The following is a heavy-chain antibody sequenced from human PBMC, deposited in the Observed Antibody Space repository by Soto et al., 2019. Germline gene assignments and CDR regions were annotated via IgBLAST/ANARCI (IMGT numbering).Heavy chain of an antibody. CDR1: GGSISSSSYY. CDR2: MYYSGST. J-gene: IGHJ4*02. CDR3: ARQRKYSSSWYFDY. D-gene: IGHD6-13*01. V-gene: IGHV4-39*01. Sequence: QLQLQESGPGLVKPSETLSLTCTVSGGSISSSSYYWGWIRQPPGKGLEWIGSMYYSGSTYYNPSLKSRVTISVDTSKNQFSLKLSSVTAADTAVYYCARQRKYSSSWYFDYWGQGTLVTVSS.